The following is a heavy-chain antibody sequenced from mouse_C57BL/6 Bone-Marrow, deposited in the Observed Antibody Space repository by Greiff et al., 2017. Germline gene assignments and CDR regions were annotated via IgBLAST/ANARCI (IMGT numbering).Heavy chain of an antibody. D-gene: IGHD2-3*01. V-gene: IGHV1-63*01. Sequence: QVQLQQSGAELVRPGTSVKMSCKASGYTFTNYWIGWAKQRPGHGLEWIGDIYPGGGYTNYNEKFKGKATLTADKSSSTAYMQFSSLTSEDSAIYYCARLGIYDGYRGFAYWGQGTLVTVSA. CDR3: ARLGIYDGYRGFAY. CDR1: GYTFTNYW. J-gene: IGHJ3*01. CDR2: IYPGGGYT.